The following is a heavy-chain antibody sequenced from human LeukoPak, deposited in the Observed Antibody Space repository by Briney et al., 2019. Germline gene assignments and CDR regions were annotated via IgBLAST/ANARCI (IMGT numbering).Heavy chain of an antibody. Sequence: TGGSLRLSCAASGFTFPNAWVNWVRQAPGKGLEWVGHIKSIGNGGTIDYAAPVKGRFTISGDDSKNTVYLQMNSLEIEDTAGYFCPTDPGGGVRGYWGQGTLVTVSS. CDR2: IKSIGNGGTI. V-gene: IGHV3-15*01. D-gene: IGHD3-16*01. J-gene: IGHJ4*02. CDR3: PTDPGGGVRGY. CDR1: GFTFPNAW.